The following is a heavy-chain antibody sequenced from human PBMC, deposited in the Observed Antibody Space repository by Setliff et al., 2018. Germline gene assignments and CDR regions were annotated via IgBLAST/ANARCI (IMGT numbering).Heavy chain of an antibody. CDR2: IYTSGST. D-gene: IGHD5-18*01. CDR3: ARVDDGGYPDFYYYMDV. J-gene: IGHJ6*03. CDR1: GGSISSGSYY. V-gene: IGHV4-61*02. Sequence: SETLSLTCTVSGGSISSGSYYWSWIRQPAGKGLEWIGRIYTSGSTNYNPSLKSRVTISVDTSKNQFSLKLSSVTAADTAVYYCARVDDGGYPDFYYYMDVWGKGTTVTVSS.